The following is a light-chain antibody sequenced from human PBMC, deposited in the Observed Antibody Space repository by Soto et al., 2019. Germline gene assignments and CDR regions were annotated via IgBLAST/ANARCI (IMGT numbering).Light chain of an antibody. CDR3: SSYTYSSKYV. J-gene: IGLJ1*01. V-gene: IGLV2-14*01. CDR1: SSVVAIYNY. Sequence: QSVLTQAASVSGSPGQSITISCTGTSSVVAIYNYVSWYQQQPGKAPKLMIYQVTNRPSGVSNRFSGSRSGNTASLTISGLEAEDEADYYCSSYTYSSKYVFGTGTKVTVL. CDR2: QVT.